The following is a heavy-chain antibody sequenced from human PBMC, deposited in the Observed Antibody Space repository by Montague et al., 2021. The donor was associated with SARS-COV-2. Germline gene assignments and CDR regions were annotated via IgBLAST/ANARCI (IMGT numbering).Heavy chain of an antibody. CDR2: TYYRSQWYE. D-gene: IGHD2-2*01. CDR1: GDSVSSKSAA. V-gene: IGHV6-1*01. CDR3: ARGAYHDLYYYYHGMDV. J-gene: IGHJ6*02. Sequence: ISGDSVSSKSAAWNWIRQSPSKGLEWLGRTYYRSQWYEDYAVSVKGRITIKPDTSKNQFSLHLESVSPDDTALYYCARGAYHDLYYYYHGMDVWGRGTTVSVSS.